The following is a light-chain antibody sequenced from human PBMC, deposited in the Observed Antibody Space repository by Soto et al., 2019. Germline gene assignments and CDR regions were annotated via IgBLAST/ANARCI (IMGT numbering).Light chain of an antibody. CDR3: QQRSNWPRT. V-gene: IGKV1-39*01. CDR1: QSISSY. Sequence: ASLGDRVTITCRASQSISSYLNWYQQKPGKAPKLLIYAASSLQSGVPSRFSGSGSGTDFTLTISSLEPEDFAVYYCQQRSNWPRTFGQGTKVDIK. CDR2: AAS. J-gene: IGKJ1*01.